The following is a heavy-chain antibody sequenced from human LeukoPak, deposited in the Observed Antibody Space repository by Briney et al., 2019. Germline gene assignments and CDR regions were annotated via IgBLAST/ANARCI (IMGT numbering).Heavy chain of an antibody. CDR1: GLTFSDAW. CDR3: TWMATIFTDDY. V-gene: IGHV3-15*01. D-gene: IGHD5-12*01. CDR2: IRNDRIT. Sequence: GGSLRLSCVLSGLTFSDAWMSWVRQAPGKGLEWVGRIRNDRITDYAAPVQGRFSISRDNSKNTFYLQMNSLRTEDTGMYFRTWMATIFTDDYWGQGTLVTVSS. J-gene: IGHJ4*02.